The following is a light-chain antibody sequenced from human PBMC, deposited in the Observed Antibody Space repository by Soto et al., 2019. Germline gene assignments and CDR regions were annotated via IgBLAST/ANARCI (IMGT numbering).Light chain of an antibody. Sequence: VLTHPPSVSGAPGQRVTISCTGSSSNIGAGYDVHWYQQLPGTAPKLLIYGNSNRPSGVPDRFSGSKSGTSASLAITGLQAEDEADYYCQSSDSSLNVFGTGTKVTVL. CDR1: SSNIGAGYD. V-gene: IGLV1-40*01. CDR3: QSSDSSLNV. CDR2: GNS. J-gene: IGLJ1*01.